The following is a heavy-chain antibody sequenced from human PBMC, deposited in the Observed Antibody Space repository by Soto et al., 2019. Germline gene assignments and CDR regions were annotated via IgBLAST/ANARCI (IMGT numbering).Heavy chain of an antibody. CDR2: IXXXGXT. D-gene: IGHD5-18*01. J-gene: IGHJ4*02. CDR1: GASINPYY. Sequence: SEAPSLTCTLSGASINPYYWNSIRQPPGKGLEWXGXIXXXGXTXXXPXXXXRVTISLDTSKNHFSLNLRSVTAADTAVYYCARNVDTTRAYYFDYWGQGILLTVSS. CDR3: ARNVDTTRAYYFDY. V-gene: IGHV4-59*01.